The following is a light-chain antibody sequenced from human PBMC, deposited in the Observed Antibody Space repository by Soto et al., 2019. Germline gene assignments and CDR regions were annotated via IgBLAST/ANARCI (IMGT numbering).Light chain of an antibody. CDR1: QTISND. CDR2: GAS. CDR3: QQNNKWPPVT. V-gene: IGKV3-15*01. Sequence: EVVMTQSPATVSVSPGEGVTLSCRASQTISNDLAWYQQKPGQAPRLLIYGASTRATGVPARFSGGGAGTEFTRTRSSLQSEDFAFYYCQQNNKWPPVTFGGGTKVEIK. J-gene: IGKJ4*02.